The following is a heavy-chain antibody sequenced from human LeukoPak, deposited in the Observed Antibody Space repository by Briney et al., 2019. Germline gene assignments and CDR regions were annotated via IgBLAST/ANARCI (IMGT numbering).Heavy chain of an antibody. J-gene: IGHJ4*02. Sequence: GALRLSCAASGFTISSYYMSWVRQAPGKGLEWVSVIYSDGSIYYADSVKGRFTISRDISKNTLNLQMDSLRTEDTAVYYCARDTDRTSSRYFDFWGQGTLVTISS. CDR2: IYSDGSI. CDR3: ARDTDRTSSRYFDF. D-gene: IGHD6-6*01. V-gene: IGHV3-66*02. CDR1: GFTISSYY.